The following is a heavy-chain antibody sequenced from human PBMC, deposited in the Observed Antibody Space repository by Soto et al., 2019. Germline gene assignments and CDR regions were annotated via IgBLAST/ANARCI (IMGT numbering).Heavy chain of an antibody. V-gene: IGHV4-34*01. CDR3: ARDAAGVTSDEGDNGMDV. J-gene: IGHJ6*02. Sequence: SETLSLTCADYGGSFSGYYWSWIRQPPRKGLEWIGEINHSRSTNYNPSLKSRVTISVDTSKNQFSLKLSSVTAADTAVYYCARDAAGVTSDEGDNGMDVWGQGTTVTVS. CDR2: INHSRST. CDR1: GGSFSGYY. D-gene: IGHD2-2*01.